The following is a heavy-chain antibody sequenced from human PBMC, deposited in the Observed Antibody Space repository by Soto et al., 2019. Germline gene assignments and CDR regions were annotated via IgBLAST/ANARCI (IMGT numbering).Heavy chain of an antibody. CDR2: IIPIFDKP. CDR1: GGSFYNYA. D-gene: IGHD6-6*01. J-gene: IGHJ6*02. CDR3: ARRTGLAARLASPAYYVLDV. V-gene: IGHV1-69*06. Sequence: QVHLVQSGAEVKKPGSSVKVSCEASGGSFYNYAVTWVRQAPGQGLEWVGSIIPIFDKPNFAQKFQGRLTITADKSTSIAYMELNSLTSGDTAVYYCARRTGLAARLASPAYYVLDVWGQGTTVIVSS.